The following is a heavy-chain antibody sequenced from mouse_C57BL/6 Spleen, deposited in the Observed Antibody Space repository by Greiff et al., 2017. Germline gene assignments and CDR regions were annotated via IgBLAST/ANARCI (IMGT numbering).Heavy chain of an antibody. Sequence: QVQLQQSGPELVKPGASVKISCKASGYAFSSSWMNWVKQRPGKGLEWIGRIYPGDGDTNYNGKFKGKATLTADKSSSTAYMQLSSLTSEDSAVYFCASGSWDGLLAYWGQGTLVTVSA. J-gene: IGHJ3*01. CDR3: ASGSWDGLLAY. CDR2: IYPGDGDT. V-gene: IGHV1-82*01. CDR1: GYAFSSSW. D-gene: IGHD1-1*02.